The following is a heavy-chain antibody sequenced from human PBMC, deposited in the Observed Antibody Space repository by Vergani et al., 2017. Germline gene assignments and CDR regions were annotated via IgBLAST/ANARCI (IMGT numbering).Heavy chain of an antibody. CDR2: IYYSGST. Sequence: QVQLQESGPGLVKPSQTLSLTCTVSGGSISSGDYYWSWIRQPPGKGLEWIGYIYYSGSTNYNPSLKSRVTISVDTSKNQFSLKLSSVTAADMAVYYCARGQEYSSWGWFFDLWGRGTLVTVSS. J-gene: IGHJ2*01. V-gene: IGHV4-30-4*01. D-gene: IGHD6-6*01. CDR1: GGSISSGDYY. CDR3: ARGQEYSSWGWFFDL.